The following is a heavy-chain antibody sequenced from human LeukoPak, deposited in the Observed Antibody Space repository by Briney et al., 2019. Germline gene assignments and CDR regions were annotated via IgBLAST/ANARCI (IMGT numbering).Heavy chain of an antibody. CDR2: IYSGGST. CDR3: AREYYDNNWGEDAFDI. Sequence: PGGSLRLSCAASGFTVSSNYMNWVRQAPGKGLEWVSVIYSGGSTFYADSVEGRFTISRDNSNNTLYLQMNSLRAEDTAMYYCAREYYDNNWGEDAFDIWGQGTMVTVSS. CDR1: GFTVSSNY. D-gene: IGHD3-22*01. V-gene: IGHV3-53*01. J-gene: IGHJ3*02.